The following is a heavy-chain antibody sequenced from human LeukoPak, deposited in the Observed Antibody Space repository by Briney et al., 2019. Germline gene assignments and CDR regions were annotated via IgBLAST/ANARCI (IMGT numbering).Heavy chain of an antibody. V-gene: IGHV1-24*01. CDR3: ARDTSNSGSYSDAFDI. J-gene: IGHJ3*02. CDR2: FDPEDGET. CDR1: GYTLTELS. Sequence: ASVKVSCKVSGYTLTELSMHWVRQAPGKGLEWMGGFDPEDGETIYAQKFQGRVTMTEDTSTDTAYMELSSLRAEDTAVYYCARDTSNSGSYSDAFDIWGQGTMVTVSS. D-gene: IGHD3-10*01.